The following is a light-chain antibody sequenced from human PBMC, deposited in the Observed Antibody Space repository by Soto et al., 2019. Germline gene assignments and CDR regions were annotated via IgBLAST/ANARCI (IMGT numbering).Light chain of an antibody. Sequence: QSVLTQPPSVSGAPGQRVTISCTGSSSNIGADYDVHWYQQLPGTAPKLLIYGNSNRPSGVPDRFSCSKSGTSASLAITGLQAEAEAESYCQSYDSSLSGSRVFGTGTKVTVL. CDR1: SSNIGADYD. CDR2: GNS. CDR3: QSYDSSLSGSRV. V-gene: IGLV1-40*01. J-gene: IGLJ1*01.